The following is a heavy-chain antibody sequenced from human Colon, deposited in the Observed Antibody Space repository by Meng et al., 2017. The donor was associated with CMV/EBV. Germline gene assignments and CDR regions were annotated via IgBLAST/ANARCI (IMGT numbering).Heavy chain of an antibody. V-gene: IGHV1-69*02. CDR1: GGTFNDHT. CDR2: IIPVLRLA. D-gene: IGHD2-21*01. Sequence: SVTVSCKASGGTFNDHTFNWVRQAPGRGLEWMGRIIPVLRLANYAQDCRGRLTITADKSTSTVYMELRSLKSEDTAAYFCASAKSTLNSGYYSHGMDVWGQGTTVTVSS. J-gene: IGHJ6*02. CDR3: ASAKSTLNSGYYSHGMDV.